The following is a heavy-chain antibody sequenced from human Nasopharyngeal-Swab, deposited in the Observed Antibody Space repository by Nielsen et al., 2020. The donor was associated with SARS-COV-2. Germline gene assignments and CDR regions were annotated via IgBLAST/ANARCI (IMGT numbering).Heavy chain of an antibody. V-gene: IGHV3-11*06. CDR1: GFTFSDYY. CDR3: ASHYYDSSGSTSADYYYYMDV. D-gene: IGHD3-22*01. Sequence: GESLKISCAASGFTFSDYYMSWIRQAPGKGLEWGSYISSSSSYIYYADSVKGRFTISRDNAKNPLYLQMNSLRAEDTAVYYCASHYYDSSGSTSADYYYYMDVWGKGTTVTVSS. CDR2: ISSSSSYI. J-gene: IGHJ6*03.